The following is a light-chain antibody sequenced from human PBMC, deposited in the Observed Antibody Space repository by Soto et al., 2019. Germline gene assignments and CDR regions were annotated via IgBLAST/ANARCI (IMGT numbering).Light chain of an antibody. Sequence: EIVMTQSPATPSVSPGERVTLSCRASQSVSSKLAWFQQKPGQAPRLLIYGAFTRATGIPTRFSGSGSETEFTLTISSLQSEDFAVYYCQQYNMWPHTFGQGTKLEIK. J-gene: IGKJ2*01. CDR3: QQYNMWPHT. V-gene: IGKV3-15*01. CDR1: QSVSSK. CDR2: GAF.